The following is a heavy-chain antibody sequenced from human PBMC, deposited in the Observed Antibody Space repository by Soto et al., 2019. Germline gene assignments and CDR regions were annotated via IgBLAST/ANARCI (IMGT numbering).Heavy chain of an antibody. CDR3: ARDPEGSSWSVVDY. J-gene: IGHJ4*02. CDR1: GFTFSSYS. CDR2: ISSSSSYI. D-gene: IGHD6-13*01. Sequence: GGSLRLSCAASGFTFSSYSMNWVRQAPGKGLEWVSSISSSSSYIYYADSVKGRFTISRDNAKNSLYLQMNSLRAEDTAVYYCARDPEGSSWSVVDYWGQGTLVTVSS. V-gene: IGHV3-21*01.